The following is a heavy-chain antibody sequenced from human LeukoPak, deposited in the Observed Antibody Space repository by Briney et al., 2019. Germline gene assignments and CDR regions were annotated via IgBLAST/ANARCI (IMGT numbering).Heavy chain of an antibody. V-gene: IGHV3-48*04. CDR3: AREDTAMVSYYFDY. J-gene: IGHJ4*02. CDR1: GFIFSDYS. Sequence: PGGSLRLSCAASGFIFSDYSLNWFRQAPGKGLEWVSYITSRSDLIYYADSVKGRFTISRDNAETSLFLQMNSLRVEDTAVYYCAREDTAMVSYYFDYWGQGTLVTVSS. CDR2: ITSRSDLI. D-gene: IGHD5-18*01.